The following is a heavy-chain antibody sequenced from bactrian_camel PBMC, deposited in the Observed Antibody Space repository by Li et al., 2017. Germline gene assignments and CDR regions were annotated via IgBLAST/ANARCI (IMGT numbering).Heavy chain of an antibody. V-gene: IGHV3S60*01. D-gene: IGHD2*01. J-gene: IGHJ4*01. CDR3: AAVIDPPPVGIYCSRGYSPSYSSRIKH. Sequence: VQLVESGGGSVQTGGSLRLSCTASGFTVNDSGMGWYRQAPGKECELVSSISSSGSTRYADSVKGRFTITQDNAKNAVYLQMTSLKPEDTGVYYCAAVIDPPPVGIYCSRGYSPSYSSRIKHWGQGTQVTVS. CDR2: ISSSGST. CDR1: GFTVNDSG.